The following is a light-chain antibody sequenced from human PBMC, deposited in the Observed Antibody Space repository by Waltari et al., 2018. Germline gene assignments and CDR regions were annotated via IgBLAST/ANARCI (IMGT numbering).Light chain of an antibody. CDR3: QQYKSTLALT. V-gene: IGKV4-1*01. J-gene: IGKJ4*01. CDR2: WAS. Sequence: DIVMTQSPESLAVSLGERATITCKSSQSLLYSGNNKNYLALYQQKPGQPPKVLIYWASTRDSWVPEQISGSGSGTDFTLTINSLQAEDVAVYYYQQYKSTLALTFGEGTKVEIK. CDR1: QSLLYSGNNKNY.